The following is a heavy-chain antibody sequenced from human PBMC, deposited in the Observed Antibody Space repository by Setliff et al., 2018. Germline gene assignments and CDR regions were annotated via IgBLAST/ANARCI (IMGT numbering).Heavy chain of an antibody. CDR3: ARRPLYHYDFWSNWFDP. D-gene: IGHD3-3*01. CDR1: GGSISSGGYY. Sequence: TSETLSLTCTVSGGSISSGGYYWSWIRQHPGKGLEWIGYIYYSGSTYYNPSLKSRVTISVDTSKNQFSLKLTSVTAADTAVYYCARRPLYHYDFWSNWFDPWGQGTLVTVSS. V-gene: IGHV4-31*03. CDR2: IYYSGST. J-gene: IGHJ5*02.